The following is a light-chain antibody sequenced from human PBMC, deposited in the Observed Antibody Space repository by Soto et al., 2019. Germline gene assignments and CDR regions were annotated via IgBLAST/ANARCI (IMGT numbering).Light chain of an antibody. V-gene: IGKV3-20*01. CDR2: GAS. CDR1: QSVSSSY. CDR3: LQYGSSPPYT. J-gene: IGKJ2*01. Sequence: EIVLTQSPGTLALSPGERATFSCRASQSVSSSYLAWYQQKPGQAPRLLIYGASSRATGIPDRFSGSGSGTDFTLTISRLEPDDFAVYYCLQYGSSPPYTIGQGTQLEIK.